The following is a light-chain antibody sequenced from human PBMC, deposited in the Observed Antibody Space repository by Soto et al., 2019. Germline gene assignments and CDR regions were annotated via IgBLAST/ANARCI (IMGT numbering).Light chain of an antibody. J-gene: IGKJ4*01. CDR1: QSITNW. Sequence: DIQMTQSPSPLSASVGDRVSITCRASQSITNWLAWNQQKPGQAPKLLIFDASTLEGGVPSRFSGRGSGSEFTLTSSSLPPDDFATYYCQHYNSYSGAFGGGTKVELK. CDR3: QHYNSYSGA. CDR2: DAS. V-gene: IGKV1-5*01.